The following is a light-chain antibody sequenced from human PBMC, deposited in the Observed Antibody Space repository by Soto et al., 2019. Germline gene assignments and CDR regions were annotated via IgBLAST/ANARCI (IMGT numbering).Light chain of an antibody. CDR3: QQSGSSPTWT. CDR1: QTVSSSY. CDR2: GAS. V-gene: IGKV3-20*01. Sequence: EIVLTQSPGTLSLSPGERATLSCRASQTVSSSYLAWYQQKPGQAPRLLIYGASSRATGIPDRFSGSGSGTNFTFTISRLEPEDFAVYYCQQSGSSPTWTFGQGTTVEIK. J-gene: IGKJ1*01.